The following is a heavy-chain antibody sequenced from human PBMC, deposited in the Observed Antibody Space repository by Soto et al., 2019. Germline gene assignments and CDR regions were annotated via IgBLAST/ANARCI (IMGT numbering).Heavy chain of an antibody. J-gene: IGHJ4*02. CDR2: IRNKANSYAT. CDR1: GXALSGSS. D-gene: IGHD2-15*01. Sequence: GSLRLSCAASGXALSGSSVHWVRQASGKGLEWVGRIRNKANSYATAYAASVRGRLTISRDDSKNTAFLKVNSLNTEDTAVYYCISHSPEDMIRTWGQGTLGTVS. V-gene: IGHV3-73*01. CDR3: ISHSPEDMIRT.